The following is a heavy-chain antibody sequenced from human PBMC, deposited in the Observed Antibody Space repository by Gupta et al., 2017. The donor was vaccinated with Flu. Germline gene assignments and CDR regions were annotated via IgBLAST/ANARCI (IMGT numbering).Heavy chain of an antibody. J-gene: IGHJ6*02. CDR2: ISAYNGNT. CDR3: ATTRYYYDSSGYYYYYYGMDV. D-gene: IGHD3-22*01. Sequence: QVQLVQSGAEVKKPGASVKVSCKASGYTFTSYGISWVRQAPGQGLEWMGGISAYNGNTNYAQKLQGRVTMTTDTSTSTAYMELRSLRSDDTAVYYCATTRYYYDSSGYYYYYYGMDVWGQGTTVTVSS. CDR1: GYTFTSYG. V-gene: IGHV1-18*01.